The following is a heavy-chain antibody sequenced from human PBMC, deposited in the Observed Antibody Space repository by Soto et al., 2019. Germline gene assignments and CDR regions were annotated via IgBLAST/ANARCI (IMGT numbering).Heavy chain of an antibody. D-gene: IGHD1-7*01. Sequence: QVQLQESGPGLVKPSGTLSLTCAVSGGSFTSINWWTWVRQPPGQGLEWIVEIYRTGSTNYNPSLKSRVTISLDKSENQFSLKVSSLTAADTAVYYCASQDPGTSVDYWGQVTLVTVSS. CDR3: ASQDPGTSVDY. J-gene: IGHJ4*02. V-gene: IGHV4-4*02. CDR2: IYRTGST. CDR1: GGSFTSINW.